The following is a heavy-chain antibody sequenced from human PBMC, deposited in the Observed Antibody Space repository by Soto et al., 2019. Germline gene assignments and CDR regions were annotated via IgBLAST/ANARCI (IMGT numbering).Heavy chain of an antibody. V-gene: IGHV3-9*01. CDR1: GFTFDDYA. CDR3: AKDHYYGSGSYYHDWHLDY. D-gene: IGHD3-10*01. Sequence: GGSLRLSCAASGFTFDDYAMHWVRQAPGKGLEWVSGISWNSGSIGYADSVKGRFTISRDNAKNSLYLQMNSLRAEDTALYYCAKDHYYGSGSYYHDWHLDYWGQGTLVTVSS. CDR2: ISWNSGSI. J-gene: IGHJ4*02.